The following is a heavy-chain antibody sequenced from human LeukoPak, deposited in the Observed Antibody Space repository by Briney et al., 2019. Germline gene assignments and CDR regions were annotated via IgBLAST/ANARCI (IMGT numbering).Heavy chain of an antibody. D-gene: IGHD6-13*01. CDR3: AREGPAYSSSWYYFDY. CDR1: GYTFTSYG. Sequence: ASVKVSCKASGYTFTSYGISWVRQAPGQGLEWMGWINAGNGNTKYSQEFQGRVTITRDTSASTAYMELSSLRSEDMAVYYCAREGPAYSSSWYYFDYWGQGTLVTVSS. V-gene: IGHV1-3*03. CDR2: INAGNGNT. J-gene: IGHJ4*02.